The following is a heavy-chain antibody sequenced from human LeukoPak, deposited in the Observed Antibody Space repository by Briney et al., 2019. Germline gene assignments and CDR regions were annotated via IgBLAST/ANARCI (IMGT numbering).Heavy chain of an antibody. CDR1: GFTFSSYS. V-gene: IGHV3-21*01. J-gene: IGHJ3*02. D-gene: IGHD3-22*01. CDR2: ISSSSSYI. Sequence: GGSLRLSCAASGFTFSSYSMNWVRQAPGKGLEWVSSISSSSSYIYYADSVKGRFTISRDNAKNSLYLQMNSLRAEDTAVYYCARGLVVTNDAFDIRGQGTMVTVSS. CDR3: ARGLVVTNDAFDI.